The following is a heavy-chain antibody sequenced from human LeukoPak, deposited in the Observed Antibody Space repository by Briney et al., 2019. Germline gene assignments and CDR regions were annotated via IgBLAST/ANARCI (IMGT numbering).Heavy chain of an antibody. D-gene: IGHD3-22*01. V-gene: IGHV3-30-3*01. CDR1: GFTFSSYA. Sequence: PGGSLRLSCAASGFTFSSYAMHWVRQAPGKGLEWVAVISYDGSNKYYADSVKGRFTISRDNSKNTLYLQMNSLRAEDTAVYYCARGAYYDSRASYFTLDYWGQGTLVTVSS. CDR2: ISYDGSNK. J-gene: IGHJ4*02. CDR3: ARGAYYDSRASYFTLDY.